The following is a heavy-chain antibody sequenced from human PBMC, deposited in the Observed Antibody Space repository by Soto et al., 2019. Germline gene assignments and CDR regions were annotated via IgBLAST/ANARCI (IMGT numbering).Heavy chain of an antibody. Sequence: QVQLQESGPGLVKPSETLSLTCTVSGGSISSYYWSLIRQPPGKGLEWIGYIYYSGSTNYNPSLKSRVTISVDTSKNQFSLKLSSVTAADTAVYYCARRYSSSFDYWGQGTLVTVSS. V-gene: IGHV4-59*08. CDR2: IYYSGST. CDR1: GGSISSYY. CDR3: ARRYSSSFDY. J-gene: IGHJ4*02. D-gene: IGHD6-13*01.